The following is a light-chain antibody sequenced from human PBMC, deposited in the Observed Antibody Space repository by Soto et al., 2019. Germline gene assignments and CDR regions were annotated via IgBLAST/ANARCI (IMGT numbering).Light chain of an antibody. J-gene: IGKJ1*01. CDR3: QQYNNWPGT. CDR1: QSVSSK. V-gene: IGKV3-15*01. CDR2: GAS. Sequence: EIVLTQSPGTLSVSPGERATLSCRASQSVSSKLVWYQQKPGQAPRLLFYGASTGATGIPARFSGSGSETEFTLSISSLQSEDFAVYYCQQYNNWPGTFDQGTKVEIK.